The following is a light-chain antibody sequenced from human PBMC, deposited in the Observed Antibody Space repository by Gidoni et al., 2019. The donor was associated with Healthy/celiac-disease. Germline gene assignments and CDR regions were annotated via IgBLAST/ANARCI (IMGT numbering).Light chain of an antibody. CDR3: QQYNDWPLT. J-gene: IGKJ4*01. CDR1: QSIRSK. Sequence: EIVMTQSPATMSVSPGERATLSCRASQSIRSKLAWYQQRPGQAPRLLIYAASTRATGIPARFSGSGSGTEFTLTISSLQSEDFAVYHCQQYNDWPLTFXGXTKVEI. CDR2: AAS. V-gene: IGKV3-15*01.